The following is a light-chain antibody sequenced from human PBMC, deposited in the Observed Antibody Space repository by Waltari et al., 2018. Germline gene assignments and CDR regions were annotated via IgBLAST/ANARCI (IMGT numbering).Light chain of an antibody. CDR2: GAS. V-gene: IGKV3-20*01. Sequence: ETVMMQSPGTLSLSPGERATLSCRASENVKRNSLAWYQQKPGQAPRLLIYGASSRAPGIPDRFSGRGSGTDFTLTISRVEPEDIAVYYCLQYGNSPGTFGQGSKLQIK. CDR1: ENVKRNS. CDR3: LQYGNSPGT. J-gene: IGKJ2*01.